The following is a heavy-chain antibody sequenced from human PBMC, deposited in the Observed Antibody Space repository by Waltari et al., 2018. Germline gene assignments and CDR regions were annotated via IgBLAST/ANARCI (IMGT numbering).Heavy chain of an antibody. CDR2: INHSGST. V-gene: IGHV4-34*01. CDR3: ARLSYSSSWTYYYYMDV. CDR1: GGSFSGYY. Sequence: QVQLQQWGAGLLKPSETLSLTCAVYGGSFSGYYWSWIRQPPGKGLEWIGEINHSGSTTYNPSCKSRVTIAVDTSKSQFSLKLSSVTAADTAVYYCARLSYSSSWTYYYYMDVWGKGTTVTVSS. D-gene: IGHD6-13*01. J-gene: IGHJ6*03.